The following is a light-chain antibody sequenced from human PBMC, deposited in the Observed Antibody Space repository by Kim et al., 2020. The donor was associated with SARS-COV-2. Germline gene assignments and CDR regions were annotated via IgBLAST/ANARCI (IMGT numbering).Light chain of an antibody. V-gene: IGKV4-1*01. CDR3: QRYRGSPYT. CDR1: QNILHSSSNLNY. J-gene: IGKJ2*01. Sequence: DIVLTQSPDSLAVSLGERATINCKSSQNILHSSSNLNYLAWYQQKPGQPPKLLIYWASTRESGVPDRFSGGGSGTDFTLTISSLQAEDVAVYCCQRYRGSPYTFGQGTKLEI. CDR2: WAS.